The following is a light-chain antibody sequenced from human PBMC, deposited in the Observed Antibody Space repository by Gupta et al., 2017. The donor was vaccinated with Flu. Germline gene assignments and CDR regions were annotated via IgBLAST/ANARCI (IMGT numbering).Light chain of an antibody. V-gene: IGLV2-18*02. Sequence: QSALTQPPSVSGSPGQSVTISCTGTSSDIGTYNRVSWYQQPPGTAPKLMIYEVSNRPSGVPDRCSASKSGNTASLTISGLQGEDEADYYCSSYTSSYTYVFGTGTKVTVL. CDR2: EVS. CDR1: SSDIGTYNR. J-gene: IGLJ1*01. CDR3: SSYTSSYTYV.